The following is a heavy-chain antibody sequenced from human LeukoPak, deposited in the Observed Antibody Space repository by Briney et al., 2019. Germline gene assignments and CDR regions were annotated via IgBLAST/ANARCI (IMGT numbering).Heavy chain of an antibody. J-gene: IGHJ4*02. CDR3: ANHRGLTGTTLFPFDY. V-gene: IGHV3-23*01. CDR2: ISGSGGST. CDR1: GFTFSSYA. Sequence: GGSLRLSCAASGFTFSSYAMSWVRQAPGKGLEWVSAISGSGGSTYYADSVKGRFTISRDNSKDTLYLQMNSLRAEDTAVYYCANHRGLTGTTLFPFDYWGQGTLVTVSS. D-gene: IGHD1-7*01.